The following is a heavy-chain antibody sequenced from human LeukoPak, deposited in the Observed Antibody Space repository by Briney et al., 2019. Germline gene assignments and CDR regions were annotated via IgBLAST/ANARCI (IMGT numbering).Heavy chain of an antibody. D-gene: IGHD2-8*01. V-gene: IGHV4-34*01. J-gene: IGHJ4*02. CDR1: GGSFSGYS. CDR3: ASPYCTNGVCYGYFDY. CDR2: INHSGST. Sequence: SETLSLTCAVYGGSFSGYSWSWIRQPPGKGLEWIGEINHSGSTNYNPSLKSRVTISIDTSKSQFSLKLSSVTAADTAVYYCASPYCTNGVCYGYFDYWGQGTLVTVSS.